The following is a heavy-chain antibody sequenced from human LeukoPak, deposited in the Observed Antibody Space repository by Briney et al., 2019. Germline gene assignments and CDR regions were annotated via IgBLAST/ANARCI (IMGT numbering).Heavy chain of an antibody. D-gene: IGHD3-9*01. CDR3: ARDLVTDYYHHYFDY. J-gene: IGHJ4*02. CDR1: GGSISSGGYS. V-gene: IGHV4-30-4*07. CDR2: IYYSGST. Sequence: PSETLSLTCAVSGGSISSGGYSWSWIRQPPGKGLEWIGYIYYSGSTYYNPSLKSRVTISVDTSKNQFSLKLSSVTAADTAIYYCARDLVTDYYHHYFDYWGQGTLVTVSS.